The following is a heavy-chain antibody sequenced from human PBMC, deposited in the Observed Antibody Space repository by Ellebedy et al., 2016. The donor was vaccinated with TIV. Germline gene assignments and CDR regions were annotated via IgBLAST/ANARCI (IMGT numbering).Heavy chain of an antibody. CDR3: TSPKGY. CDR2: IRSKANSYAT. CDR1: GFTFSGSA. V-gene: IGHV3-73*01. Sequence: GESLKISXAASGFTFSGSAMHWVRQASGKGLEWVGRIRSKANSYATAYAASVKGRFTISRDDSKNTAYLQMNSLKTEDTAVYYCTSPKGYWGQGTLVTVSS. J-gene: IGHJ4*02.